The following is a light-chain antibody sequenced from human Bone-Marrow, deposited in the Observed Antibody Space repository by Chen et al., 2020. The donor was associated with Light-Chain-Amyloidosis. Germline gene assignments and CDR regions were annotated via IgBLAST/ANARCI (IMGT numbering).Light chain of an antibody. CDR3: QSSDSSVTYEVI. V-gene: IGLV3-25*03. Sequence: SYELTQPPSVSVSPGQTARITCSGDDLPTKYAYWYQQKPGQAPVLVIHRDTERPSGISDRFSGSSSGTTATLTISGVHAEDEADYHCQSSDSSVTYEVIFGGGTKLTVL. CDR1: DLPTKY. CDR2: RDT. J-gene: IGLJ2*01.